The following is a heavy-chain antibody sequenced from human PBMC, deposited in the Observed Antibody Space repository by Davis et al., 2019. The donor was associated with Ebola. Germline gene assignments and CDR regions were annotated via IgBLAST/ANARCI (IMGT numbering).Heavy chain of an antibody. V-gene: IGHV4-34*01. CDR2: IYYSGST. CDR1: GGSFSGYY. J-gene: IGHJ4*02. Sequence: SETLSLTCAVYGGSFSGYYWSWIRQPPGKGLEWIGRIYYSGSTYYNPSLKSRVTISVDTSKNQFSLKLSSVTAADTAVYYCARGTVVVVAVWGQGTLVTVSS. CDR3: ARGTVVVVAV. D-gene: IGHD2-15*01.